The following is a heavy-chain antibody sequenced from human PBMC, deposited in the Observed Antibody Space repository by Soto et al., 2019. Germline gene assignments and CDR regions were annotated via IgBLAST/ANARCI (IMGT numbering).Heavy chain of an antibody. D-gene: IGHD1-26*01. Sequence: GGSLRLSCAASGFTVSSNYMSWVRQAPGKGLEWVSIIYSGGSTYYADSVKGRFTISRDNSKNTLYLQMNSLRAEDTAVYYCAIESIVGATNTFDYWGQGTLVTVSS. CDR1: GFTVSSNY. CDR2: IYSGGST. CDR3: AIESIVGATNTFDY. V-gene: IGHV3-66*01. J-gene: IGHJ4*02.